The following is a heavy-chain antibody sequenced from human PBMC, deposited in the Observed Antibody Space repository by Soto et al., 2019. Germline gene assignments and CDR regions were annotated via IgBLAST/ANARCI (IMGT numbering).Heavy chain of an antibody. D-gene: IGHD3-3*01. V-gene: IGHV1-3*01. CDR3: ARSLTIFGVVSAFDI. J-gene: IGHJ3*02. CDR1: GYTFTSYA. Sequence: ASVKVSCKASGYTFTSYAMHWVRQAPGQRLEWMGWINAGNGNTKYSQKFQGRVTITRDTSASTAYMELSSLRSEDTAVYYCARSLTIFGVVSAFDIWGQGTMVTVSS. CDR2: INAGNGNT.